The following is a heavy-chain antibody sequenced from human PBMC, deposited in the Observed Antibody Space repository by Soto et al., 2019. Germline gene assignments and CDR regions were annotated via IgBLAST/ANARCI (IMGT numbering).Heavy chain of an antibody. D-gene: IGHD3-10*01. J-gene: IGHJ6*03. CDR3: ARVKVSTMVRGASYYYYMDV. CDR2: MNPNSGNT. Sequence: ASVKVSCKASGYTFTSYDINWVRQATGQGLEWMGWMNPNSGNTGYAQKFQGRVTMTRNTSISTAYMELSSLRSEDTAVYYCARVKVSTMVRGASYYYYMDVWGKGTTVTVSS. CDR1: GYTFTSYD. V-gene: IGHV1-8*01.